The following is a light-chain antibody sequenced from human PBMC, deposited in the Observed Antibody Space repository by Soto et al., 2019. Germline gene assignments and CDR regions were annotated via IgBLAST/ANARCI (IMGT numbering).Light chain of an antibody. J-gene: IGKJ4*01. CDR1: RGVSNN. Sequence: RAVTQHLGTLCRSPGSRSPHTYWAIRGVSNNLAWYQQKPGQAPRLLIYGASTRATGIPARFSGSGSGRDFTLTSRRLESEDFAVYSCHQYTGWPAGRIFGGGTKVDIK. CDR2: GAS. V-gene: IGKV3-15*01. CDR3: HQYTGWPAGRI.